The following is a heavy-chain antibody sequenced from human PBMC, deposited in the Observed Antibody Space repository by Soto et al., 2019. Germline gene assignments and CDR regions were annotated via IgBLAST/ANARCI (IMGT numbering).Heavy chain of an antibody. CDR3: ARDPTDITGMGPRCDF. CDR2: ISSSSNSI. J-gene: IGHJ4*02. Sequence: GGSLRLSCAASGFTFSSYSMNWVRQAPGKGLEWVSYISSSSNSIYNADSVKGRFTISRDNAKNSLYLQMNSLRAEDTAVYYCARDPTDITGMGPRCDFWGQGTLVTVSS. D-gene: IGHD1-20*01. V-gene: IGHV3-48*01. CDR1: GFTFSSYS.